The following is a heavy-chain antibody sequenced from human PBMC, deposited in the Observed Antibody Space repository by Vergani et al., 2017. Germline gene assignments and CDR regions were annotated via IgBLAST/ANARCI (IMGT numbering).Heavy chain of an antibody. CDR2: ISSSGSTI. Sequence: QLQLQESGPGLVKPSETLSLTCTVSGGSISSSSYYWGWIRQAPGKGLEWVSYISSSGSTIYYADSVKGRFTIARDNAKNSLYLQMNSLRAEDTAVYYCARFVLNYYGSGPFDYWGQGTLVTVSS. CDR1: GGSISSSSYY. V-gene: IGHV3-11*01. CDR3: ARFVLNYYGSGPFDY. D-gene: IGHD3-10*01. J-gene: IGHJ4*02.